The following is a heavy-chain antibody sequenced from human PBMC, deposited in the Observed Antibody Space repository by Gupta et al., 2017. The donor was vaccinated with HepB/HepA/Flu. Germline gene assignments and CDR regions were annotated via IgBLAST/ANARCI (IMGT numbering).Heavy chain of an antibody. D-gene: IGHD3-22*01. CDR3: VDDSSGYAYSFDY. V-gene: IGHV3-49*04. CDR2: VRSKANGGTT. J-gene: IGHJ4*02. Sequence: EVQLVASAVGLVQPGRSLTLSCTASGFTFADYAMTWVRQAPGKGLEWVGFVRSKANGGTTEYAASVKGRFTISRDDSKSIAYLQMNSLKAEDTAVYYCVDDSSGYAYSFDYWGQGTLVTVSS. CDR1: GFTFADYA.